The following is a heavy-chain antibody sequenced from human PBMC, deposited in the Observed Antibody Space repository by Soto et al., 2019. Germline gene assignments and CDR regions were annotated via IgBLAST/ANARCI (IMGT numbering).Heavy chain of an antibody. CDR2: ISGSGGST. D-gene: IGHD1-26*01. J-gene: IGHJ4*02. V-gene: IGHV3-23*01. Sequence: EVQLLESGGGLVQPGGSLRLSCAASGFTFSSYAMRWVRQAPVKGLEWVPAISGSGGSTYYADSVKGRFTISRDNSKNKLYLQMNSLRAEDTAVYYCARRGSGSYYDYWGQGTLVTVSS. CDR3: ARRGSGSYYDY. CDR1: GFTFSSYA.